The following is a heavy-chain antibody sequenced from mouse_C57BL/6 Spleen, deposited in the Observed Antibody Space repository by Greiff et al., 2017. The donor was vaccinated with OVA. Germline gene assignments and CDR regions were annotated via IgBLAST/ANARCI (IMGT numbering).Heavy chain of an antibody. D-gene: IGHD2-4*01. CDR3: TSYYDYDRCAD. V-gene: IGHV1-15*01. Sequence: QVQLKQSGAELVRPGASVTLSCKASGYTFTDYEMHWVKQTPVHGLEWIGAIDPETGGTAYNQKFKGKAILTADKSSSTAYMELRSLTSEDSAVYYCTSYYDYDRCADWGQGTLVTVSA. CDR1: GYTFTDYE. CDR2: IDPETGGT. J-gene: IGHJ3*01.